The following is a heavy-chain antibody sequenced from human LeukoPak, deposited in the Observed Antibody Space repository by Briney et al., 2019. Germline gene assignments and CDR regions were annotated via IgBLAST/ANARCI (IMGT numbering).Heavy chain of an antibody. CDR1: GLTFSSCS. Sequence: PGGSLRLSCAASGLTFSSCSMTWVRQAPGKGLEWVSCISGSGGNTYYADSVKGRFTISRDNSKNTLYLQLNSLRAEDTAIYYCANSRGPNTGPTLDYWGQGTLVTVSS. CDR2: ISGSGGNT. CDR3: ANSRGPNTGPTLDY. V-gene: IGHV3-23*01. J-gene: IGHJ4*02. D-gene: IGHD2-2*01.